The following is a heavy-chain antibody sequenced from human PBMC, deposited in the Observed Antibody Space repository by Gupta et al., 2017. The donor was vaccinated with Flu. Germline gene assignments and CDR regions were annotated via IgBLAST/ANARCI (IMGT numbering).Heavy chain of an antibody. V-gene: IGHV3-23*01. J-gene: IGHJ4*02. CDR3: ANGHSSGYALRY. Sequence: EVQLLESGGGLVQPGGSLRLSCAASGFTFSSYAMSWVRQAPGKGLECVSDISGSGGSTYDADAVKGRFTISRDNSKKTRDLKMKRMRAEDTAVYYSANGHSSGYALRYGGQGTMVTVYS. D-gene: IGHD3-22*01. CDR1: GFTFSSYA. CDR2: ISGSGGST.